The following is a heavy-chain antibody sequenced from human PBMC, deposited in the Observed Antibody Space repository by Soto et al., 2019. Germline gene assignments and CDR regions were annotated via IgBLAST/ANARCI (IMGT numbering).Heavy chain of an antibody. CDR2: INAGNGNT. Sequence: ASVKVSCKASGYTFTSYAMHWVRQAPGQRLEWMGWINAGNGNTKYSQKFQGRVTITRDTSASTAYMELSSLRSEDTAVYYCARDLRTIQLWSVFGYWGQGTLVTVSS. CDR3: ARDLRTIQLWSVFGY. V-gene: IGHV1-3*01. CDR1: GYTFTSYA. J-gene: IGHJ4*02. D-gene: IGHD5-18*01.